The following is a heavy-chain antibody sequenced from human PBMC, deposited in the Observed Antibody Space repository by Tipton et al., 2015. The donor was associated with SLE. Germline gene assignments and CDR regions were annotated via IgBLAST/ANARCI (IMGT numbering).Heavy chain of an antibody. Sequence: GSLRLSCSVAGLSMTTRPWWTWVRQPPGKGLEWVGEVHHTGGNNYNPSLRSRVTISVDTSKNHFSLSLISVTAADTAVYYCARLTPWGYDYWGPGMLVTVSS. D-gene: IGHD7-27*01. J-gene: IGHJ4*02. CDR2: VHHTGGN. CDR1: GLSMTTRPW. V-gene: IGHV4-4*02. CDR3: ARLTPWGYDY.